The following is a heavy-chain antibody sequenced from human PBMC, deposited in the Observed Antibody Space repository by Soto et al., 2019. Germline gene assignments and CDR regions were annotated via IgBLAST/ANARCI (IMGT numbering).Heavy chain of an antibody. J-gene: IGHJ4*02. CDR2: INHSGSI. CDR1: GGCFSGYY. Sequence: SETLSLTCAVYGGCFSGYYWSWIRQPPGKGLEWIGEINHSGSINYNPSLKSRVTISVDTSKNQFSLKLSSVTAADTAVYYCARGGRNYVKVRYFDYWGQGTLVTVSS. CDR3: ARGGRNYVKVRYFDY. V-gene: IGHV4-34*01. D-gene: IGHD4-4*01.